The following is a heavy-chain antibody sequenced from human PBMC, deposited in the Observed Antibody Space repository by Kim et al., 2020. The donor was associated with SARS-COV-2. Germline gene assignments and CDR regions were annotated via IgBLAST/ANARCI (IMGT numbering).Heavy chain of an antibody. CDR2: IYSGGST. Sequence: GGSLRLSCAASGFTVSSNYMSWVRQAPGKGLEWVSVIYSGGSTYYADSVKGRFTISRDNSKNTLYLQMNSLRAEDTAVYYCARGGEYCGGDCYEGFDYWGQGTLVTVSS. D-gene: IGHD2-21*01. V-gene: IGHV3-53*01. CDR3: ARGGEYCGGDCYEGFDY. CDR1: GFTVSSNY. J-gene: IGHJ4*02.